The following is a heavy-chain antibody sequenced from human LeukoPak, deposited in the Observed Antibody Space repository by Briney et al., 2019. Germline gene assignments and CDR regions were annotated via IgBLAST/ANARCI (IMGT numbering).Heavy chain of an antibody. CDR1: GYTFTSYG. D-gene: IGHD3-22*01. V-gene: IGHV1-18*01. Sequence: VSVKVSCKASGYTFTSYGISWVRQAPGQGLEWMGWISAYNGNTNYAQKLQGRVTMTTDTSTSTAYMELRSLRSDDTAVYYCARDLERAYYDSSGQARTDYWGQGTLVTVSS. CDR3: ARDLERAYYDSSGQARTDY. J-gene: IGHJ4*02. CDR2: ISAYNGNT.